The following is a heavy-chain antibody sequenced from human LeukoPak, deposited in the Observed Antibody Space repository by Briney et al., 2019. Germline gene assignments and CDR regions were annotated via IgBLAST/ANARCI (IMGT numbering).Heavy chain of an antibody. V-gene: IGHV1-18*01. CDR2: IIVYNGNT. Sequence: GASVKVSCKASGYTFISYGISWVRQAPGQGLEGMGWIIVYNGNTNYAQKLQGRVTMTTDTSTSTAYMELRSLRSDDTAVYYCARVPYYYDTSGPTYYYYMDVWGKGTTVTVSS. CDR3: ARVPYYYDTSGPTYYYYMDV. CDR1: GYTFISYG. D-gene: IGHD3-22*01. J-gene: IGHJ6*03.